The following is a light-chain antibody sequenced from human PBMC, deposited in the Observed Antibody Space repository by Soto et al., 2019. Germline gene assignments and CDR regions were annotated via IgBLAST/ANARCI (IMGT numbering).Light chain of an antibody. J-gene: IGKJ1*01. CDR2: DAS. CDR1: QSVSSSA. Sequence: EIVLTQSPGTLSLSPGERATLSCRASQSVSSSALAWYQQKSGQAPRLLIYDASNRATGIPARFSGSGSGTDFTLTISSLEPEDSAIYYCQQRSSWHTFGQGTKVDIK. CDR3: QQRSSWHT. V-gene: IGKV3D-20*02.